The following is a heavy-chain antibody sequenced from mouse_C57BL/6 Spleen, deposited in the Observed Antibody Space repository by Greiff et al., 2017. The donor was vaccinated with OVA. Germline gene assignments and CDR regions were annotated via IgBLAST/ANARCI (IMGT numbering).Heavy chain of an antibody. J-gene: IGHJ4*01. V-gene: IGHV1-61*01. Sequence: QVQLQQPGAELVRPGSSVKLSCKASGYTFTSYWMDWVKQRPGQGLEWIGNIYPSDSETHYNQKFKDKATLTVDKSSSTAYMQRSSLTSEDSAVYYCARGGSGSGDYWGQGTSVTVSS. CDR1: GYTFTSYW. CDR3: ARGGSGSGDY. D-gene: IGHD3-2*02. CDR2: IYPSDSET.